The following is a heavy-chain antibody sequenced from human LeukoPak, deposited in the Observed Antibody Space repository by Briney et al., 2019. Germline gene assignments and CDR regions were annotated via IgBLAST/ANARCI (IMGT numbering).Heavy chain of an antibody. D-gene: IGHD6-19*01. CDR3: TRPAVAGTNWFDP. V-gene: IGHV3-73*01. Sequence: GGSLRLSCAASGLTFSGSAMHWVRQASGKGLEWVGRIRSKANSYATAYAASVKGRFTISRDDSKNTAYLQMNSLKTEDTAVYYCTRPAVAGTNWFDPWGQGTLVTVSS. CDR1: GLTFSGSA. CDR2: IRSKANSYAT. J-gene: IGHJ5*02.